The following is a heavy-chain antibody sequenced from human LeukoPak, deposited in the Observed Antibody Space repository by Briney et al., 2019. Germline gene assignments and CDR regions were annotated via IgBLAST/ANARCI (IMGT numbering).Heavy chain of an antibody. V-gene: IGHV4-61*02. CDR2: IYTSGST. CDR3: AREYSSSSADY. CDR1: GGSFSSGSYY. Sequence: SETLSLTCTVSGGSFSSGSYYWSWIRQPAGKGLEWIGRIYTSGSTNYNPSLKSRVTISVDTSKNQFSLKLSSVTAADTAVYYCAREYSSSSADYWGQGTLVTVSS. D-gene: IGHD6-6*01. J-gene: IGHJ4*02.